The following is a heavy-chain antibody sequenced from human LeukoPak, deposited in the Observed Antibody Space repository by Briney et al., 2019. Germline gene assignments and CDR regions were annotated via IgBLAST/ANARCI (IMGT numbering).Heavy chain of an antibody. D-gene: IGHD2-15*01. CDR2: IYYSGST. CDR1: GGSISSYY. J-gene: IGHJ4*02. Sequence: PSETLSLTCTVSGGSISSYYWSWIRQPPGKGLEWIGYIYYSGSTNYNPSLKSRATISVDTSRNQFSLKLSSVTAADTAVYYCASGECSGGSCYALAGYWGQGTLVTVSS. CDR3: ASGECSGGSCYALAGY. V-gene: IGHV4-59*01.